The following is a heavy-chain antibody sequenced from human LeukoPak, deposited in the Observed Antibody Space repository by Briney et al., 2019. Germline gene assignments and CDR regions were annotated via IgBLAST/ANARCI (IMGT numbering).Heavy chain of an antibody. CDR3: ARTQNPSHYDFWSGYTYYFDY. CDR1: GYTFTSYG. J-gene: IGHJ4*02. V-gene: IGHV1-18*01. D-gene: IGHD3-3*01. Sequence: ASVKVSCEASGYTFTSYGISWVRQAPGQGLEWMGWISAYNSNTNYAQKLQGRVTMTTDTSTSTAYMELRSLRSDDTAVYYCARTQNPSHYDFWSGYTYYFDYWGQGTLVTVSS. CDR2: ISAYNSNT.